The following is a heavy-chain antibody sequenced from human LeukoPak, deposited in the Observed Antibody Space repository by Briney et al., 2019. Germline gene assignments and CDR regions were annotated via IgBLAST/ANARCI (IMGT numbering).Heavy chain of an antibody. Sequence: GGSLRLSCAASGFTFSSYWTSWVRRAPGKRLEWVANIKQDGSEKDYVDSVKGRFTISRDNAKNSLYLQVNNLRAEDTAVYYCAREFYSNYNYYFDYWGQGTLVTVSS. V-gene: IGHV3-7*01. CDR2: IKQDGSEK. D-gene: IGHD4-11*01. CDR3: AREFYSNYNYYFDY. J-gene: IGHJ4*02. CDR1: GFTFSSYW.